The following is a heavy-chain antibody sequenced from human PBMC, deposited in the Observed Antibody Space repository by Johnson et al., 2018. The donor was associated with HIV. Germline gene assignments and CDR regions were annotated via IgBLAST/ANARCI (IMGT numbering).Heavy chain of an antibody. CDR1: GFTFRSYA. V-gene: IGHV3-30*04. D-gene: IGHD6-19*01. J-gene: IGHJ3*02. CDR2: ITYDGRNK. Sequence: QMQLVESGGGVMQPGKSLRLSCEASGFTFRSYAMHWVRQAPGKGLEWVAVITYDGRNKYYTDSVKGRFIISRDNSKNMTNLQMNGLSDEDTADYCCVRDQGSGWPTNAFDIWGRGTRVTVSS. CDR3: VRDQGSGWPTNAFDI.